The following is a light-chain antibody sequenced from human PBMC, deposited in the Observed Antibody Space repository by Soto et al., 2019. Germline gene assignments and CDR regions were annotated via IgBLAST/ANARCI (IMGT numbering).Light chain of an antibody. J-gene: IGKJ1*01. CDR3: QQFRNWPWT. CDR2: GAS. Sequence: EIVMTQSPAPLSVSPGDRVTLSCTASQSISINLAWYQHKPGQAPRLLIHGASTRATGVPARISGSGSGTEFTLTISSLQSEDFAVYYCQQFRNWPWTFGQGTKVDI. V-gene: IGKV3D-15*01. CDR1: QSISIN.